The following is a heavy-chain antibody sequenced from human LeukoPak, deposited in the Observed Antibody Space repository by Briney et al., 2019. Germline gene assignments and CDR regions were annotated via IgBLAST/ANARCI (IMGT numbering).Heavy chain of an antibody. D-gene: IGHD2-2*01. V-gene: IGHV3-21*01. CDR2: ISSSSSYI. Sequence: GGSLRLSCAASGFTFSSYSMNWVRQAPGKGLEWVSSISSSSSYIYYADSVKGLFTISRDNAKNSLYLQMISLRAEDTAVYYCASSAALDYWGQGTLVTVSS. J-gene: IGHJ4*02. CDR1: GFTFSSYS. CDR3: ASSAALDY.